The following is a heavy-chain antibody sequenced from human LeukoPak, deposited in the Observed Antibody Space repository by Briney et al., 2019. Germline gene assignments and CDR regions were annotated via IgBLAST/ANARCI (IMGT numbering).Heavy chain of an antibody. Sequence: SETLSLTCTVSGGSISGGGFYWSWIRQHPGKGLEWIGYIYYSGNTFYNPSLKSRVTISRDTSKNQFSLKLSSVTAADTAVYYCARLVEYQLPFDYWGQGTLVTVSS. V-gene: IGHV4-31*03. CDR2: IYYSGNT. J-gene: IGHJ4*02. D-gene: IGHD2-2*01. CDR3: ARLVEYQLPFDY. CDR1: GGSISGGGFY.